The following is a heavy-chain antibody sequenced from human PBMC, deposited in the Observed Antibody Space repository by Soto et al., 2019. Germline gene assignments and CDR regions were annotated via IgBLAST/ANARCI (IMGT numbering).Heavy chain of an antibody. D-gene: IGHD4-17*01. CDR1: GDSISNNNYY. V-gene: IGHV4-39*01. J-gene: IGHJ5*02. Sequence: QLQLQESDPGLVKPSETLSLTCTVSGDSISNNNYYWGWIRQPPGKGLERIGSIYYSGSTYYNPSLKSRVTISVDTSKNQFSLRLNSVTAADTAIYYCARTDYASWFDPWGQGTLVIVSS. CDR2: IYYSGST. CDR3: ARTDYASWFDP.